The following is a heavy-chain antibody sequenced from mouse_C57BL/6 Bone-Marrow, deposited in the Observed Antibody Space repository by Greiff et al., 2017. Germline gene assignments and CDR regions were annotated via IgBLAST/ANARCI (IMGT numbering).Heavy chain of an antibody. V-gene: IGHV1-9*01. Sequence: VQLQQSGAELMKPGASVKLSCKATGYTFTGYWIEWVKQRPGHGLEWIGEILPGSGSTNYNEKFKGKATLTTDTSSNTAYMQLSSLTTEDSAIYYCAREGLRRDFDYWGQGTTLTVSS. CDR2: ILPGSGST. CDR3: AREGLRRDFDY. D-gene: IGHD2-2*01. J-gene: IGHJ2*01. CDR1: GYTFTGYW.